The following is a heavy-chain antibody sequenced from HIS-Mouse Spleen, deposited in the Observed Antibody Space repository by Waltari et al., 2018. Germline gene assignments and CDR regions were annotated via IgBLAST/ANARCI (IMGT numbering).Heavy chain of an antibody. V-gene: IGHV3-9*01. D-gene: IGHD1-26*01. Sequence: EVQLVESGGGLVQPGRSLRLSCAASGFTFDDYAMHWVRQAPGKGLEWVSGISWNSGSIGYADSVKGRFTISRDNAKNSLYLQMNSLRAEDTALYYCARSYGGSYAFDYWGQGTLVTVSS. J-gene: IGHJ4*02. CDR1: GFTFDDYA. CDR3: ARSYGGSYAFDY. CDR2: ISWNSGSI.